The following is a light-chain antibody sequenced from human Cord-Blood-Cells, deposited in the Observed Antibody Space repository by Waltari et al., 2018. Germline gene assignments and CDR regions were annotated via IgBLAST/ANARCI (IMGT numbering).Light chain of an antibody. J-gene: IGLJ2*01. CDR2: KDS. V-gene: IGLV3-25*03. Sequence: SYELTQPPSVSVSPGQTARITCSGDALPKQYAYWYQQKPRQAPVLVIYKDSASPSGIPERFSGSSSGTTVTLTISGVQAEDEADYYCQSADSSGTYVVFGGGTKLPVL. CDR1: ALPKQY. CDR3: QSADSSGTYVV.